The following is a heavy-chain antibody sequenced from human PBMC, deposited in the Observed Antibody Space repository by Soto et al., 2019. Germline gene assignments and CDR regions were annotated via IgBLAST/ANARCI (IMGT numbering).Heavy chain of an antibody. Sequence: SATLSLTCSVSGSNVSSGGYYWGLIRKHPGQGLEWIGYIYYSGSTYYNPSLKSRVTISVDTSKNQFSLKLSSVTAADTAVYYCAGGFSQITIFGVVTLDVWGQGTTVTVSS. D-gene: IGHD3-3*01. CDR3: AGGFSQITIFGVVTLDV. CDR1: GSNVSSGGYY. V-gene: IGHV4-31*03. J-gene: IGHJ6*02. CDR2: IYYSGST.